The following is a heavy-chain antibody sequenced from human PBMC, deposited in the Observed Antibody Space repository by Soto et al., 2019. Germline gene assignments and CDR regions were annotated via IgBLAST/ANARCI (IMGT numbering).Heavy chain of an antibody. Sequence: QITLKESGPTLVKPTQTLTLTCTFSGFSLSTSGVGVGWVRQPPGKALEWLALIYSNDDKRFSTSLKSRLTITQDTSKNQVVLTVSNWDLVETATYDCAHLRCSGLYSMDVSGQGTTVTVSS. V-gene: IGHV2-5*01. CDR3: AHLRCSGLYSMDV. CDR1: GFSLSTSGVG. CDR2: IYSNDDK. J-gene: IGHJ6*02. D-gene: IGHD3-10*02.